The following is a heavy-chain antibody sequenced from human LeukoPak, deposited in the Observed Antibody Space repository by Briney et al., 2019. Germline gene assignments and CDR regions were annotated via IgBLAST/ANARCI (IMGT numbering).Heavy chain of an antibody. CDR2: INPSGDST. V-gene: IGHV1-46*01. J-gene: IGHJ5*02. CDR3: AKLAASETGEGS. CDR1: GYTFTSNH. D-gene: IGHD6-13*01. Sequence: ASVKVSCKASGYTFTSNHIHCVRQAPGQGLEWVGVINPSGDSTSYAQKFQGRVTMTRDTSTSTAYMELSSLRSEDTAIYYCAKLAASETGEGSWGQGTLVTVSS.